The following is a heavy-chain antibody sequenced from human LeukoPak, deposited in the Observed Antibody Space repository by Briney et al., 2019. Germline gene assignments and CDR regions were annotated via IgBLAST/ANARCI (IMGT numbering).Heavy chain of an antibody. Sequence: PGGSLRPSCAASGFTFSSYAMSWVRQAPGKGLEWVSAISGSGGSTYYADSVKGRFTISRDNSKNTLYLQMNSLRAEDTAVYYYAMHPGPVTRYFDYWGQGTLVTVSS. CDR2: ISGSGGST. V-gene: IGHV3-23*01. CDR1: GFTFSSYA. CDR3: AMHPGPVTRYFDY. J-gene: IGHJ4*02.